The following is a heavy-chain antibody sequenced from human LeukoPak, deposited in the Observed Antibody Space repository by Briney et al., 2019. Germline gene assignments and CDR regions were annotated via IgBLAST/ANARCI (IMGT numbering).Heavy chain of an antibody. J-gene: IGHJ3*02. V-gene: IGHV3-23*01. CDR2: ISGSGGST. CDR3: AKAEREQWYAFGI. Sequence: PGGSLRLSCAASGFTFSSYGMSWVRQAPGKGLEWVSAISGSGGSTYYADSVKGRFTISRDNSKSTLYLQMNSLRAEDTAVYYCAKAEREQWYAFGIWGQGTMVTVSS. CDR1: GFTFSSYG. D-gene: IGHD6-19*01.